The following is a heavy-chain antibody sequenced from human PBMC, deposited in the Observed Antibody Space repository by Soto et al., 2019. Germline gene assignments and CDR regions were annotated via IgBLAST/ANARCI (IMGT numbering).Heavy chain of an antibody. CDR1: GYTFTAYY. CDR2: INPNSGDT. V-gene: IGHV1-2*04. J-gene: IGHJ6*03. Sequence: GASVKVSCKASGYTFTAYYMHWVRQAPGQGLEWMGWINPNSGDTNYAQKFQGWVTMTRDTSINTAYMELTRLRSDDTAVYYCARDSRLGIESPDKYYYCYYMAVWGKGTSVTGSS. CDR3: ARDSRLGIESPDKYYYCYYMAV. D-gene: IGHD7-27*01.